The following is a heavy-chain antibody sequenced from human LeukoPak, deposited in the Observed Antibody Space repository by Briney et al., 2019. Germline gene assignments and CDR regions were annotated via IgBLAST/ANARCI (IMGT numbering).Heavy chain of an antibody. CDR2: ISSSSSYI. CDR3: AREDWEPYYFDY. J-gene: IGHJ4*02. Sequence: GGSLRLSCAASGFTFSSYSMNWVRQAPGKGLEWVSSISSSSSYIYYADSAKGRFTISRDNAKNSLYLQMNSLRAEDTAVYYCAREDWEPYYFDYWGQGTLVTVSS. V-gene: IGHV3-21*01. CDR1: GFTFSSYS. D-gene: IGHD1-26*01.